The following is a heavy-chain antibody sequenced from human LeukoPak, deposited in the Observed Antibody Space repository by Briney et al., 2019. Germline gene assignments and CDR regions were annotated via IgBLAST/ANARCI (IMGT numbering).Heavy chain of an antibody. CDR2: IRSKAYGGTT. CDR1: GFTFGDYA. CDR3: TSENDVLRFLEWLLPTDY. D-gene: IGHD3-3*01. Sequence: PGRSLRLSCTASGFTFGDYAMSWVRQAPGKGLEWAGFIRSKAYGGTTEYAASVKGRFTISRDDSKSIAYLQMNSLKTEDTAVYYCTSENDVLRFLEWLLPTDYWGQGTLVTVSS. V-gene: IGHV3-49*04. J-gene: IGHJ4*02.